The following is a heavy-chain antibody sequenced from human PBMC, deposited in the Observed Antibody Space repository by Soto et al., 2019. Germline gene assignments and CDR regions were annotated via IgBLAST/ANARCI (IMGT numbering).Heavy chain of an antibody. J-gene: IGHJ4*02. CDR1: GNTFGSRA. CDR3: ARGSTDSYPGSRIFDF. CDR2: ITDTGGDT. V-gene: IGHV3-23*01. Sequence: GGSLRLSCVASGNTFGSRAMSWVRQAPGEGLEWVSTITDTGGDTKYADSVRGRFTMSRDNSKKTLYLQMNSLRVEDSALYYCARGSTDSYPGSRIFDFWGRGTLVTVSS. D-gene: IGHD3-10*01.